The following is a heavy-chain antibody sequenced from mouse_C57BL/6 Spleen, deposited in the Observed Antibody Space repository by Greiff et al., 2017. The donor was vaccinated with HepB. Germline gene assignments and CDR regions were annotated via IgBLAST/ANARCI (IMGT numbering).Heavy chain of an antibody. CDR1: GYSITSGYY. J-gene: IGHJ4*01. CDR3: ARGPLYYYGSSSYAMDY. D-gene: IGHD1-1*01. Sequence: EVQLQESGPGLVKPSQSLSLTCSVTGYSITSGYYWNWIRQFPGNKLEWMGYISYDGSNNYNPSLKNRISITRDTSKNQFFLKLNSVTTEDTATYYCARGPLYYYGSSSYAMDYWGQGTSVTVSS. CDR2: ISYDGSN. V-gene: IGHV3-6*01.